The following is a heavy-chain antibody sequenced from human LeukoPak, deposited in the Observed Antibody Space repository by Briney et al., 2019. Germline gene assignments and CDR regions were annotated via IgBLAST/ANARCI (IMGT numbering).Heavy chain of an antibody. Sequence: SETLSLTCTVSGGSIKSGDYYWSWIRQHPGKSLEWIGYIYSSGSTYYNPSLNSRGTISGDTSKNQFSLKLSSVTAADTAVYYCARGRGGVTYYYYNDMDVWGKETTVTVSS. CDR1: GGSIKSGDYY. CDR2: IYSSGST. V-gene: IGHV4-31*03. J-gene: IGHJ6*03. CDR3: ARGRGGVTYYYYNDMDV. D-gene: IGHD4-23*01.